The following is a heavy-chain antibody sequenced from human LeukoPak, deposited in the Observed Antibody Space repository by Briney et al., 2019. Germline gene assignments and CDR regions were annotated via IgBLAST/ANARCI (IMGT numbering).Heavy chain of an antibody. CDR1: GFTFRDYY. J-gene: IGHJ4*02. CDR3: ARGAPLTIFGVVIFY. D-gene: IGHD3-3*01. CDR2: ISSSGSTI. Sequence: GGSLRLSXAASGFTFRDYYMSWIRQAPGKGLEWVSYISSSGSTIYYADSVKGRFTISRDNAKNSLYLQMNSLRAEDTAVYYCARGAPLTIFGVVIFYWGQGTLVTVSS. V-gene: IGHV3-11*04.